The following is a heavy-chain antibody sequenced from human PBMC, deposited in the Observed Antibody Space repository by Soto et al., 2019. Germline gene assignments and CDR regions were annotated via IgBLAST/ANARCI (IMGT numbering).Heavy chain of an antibody. J-gene: IGHJ4*02. CDR1: GFTFSDYY. Sequence: PGGSLRLSCAASGFTFSDYYMSWIRQAPGKGLEWVSYISSSGSTIYYADSVKGRFTISRDNSKNSLYLQMNSLRAEDTAVYYCAKDRYLDHDSRGYLFDNWGQGTLVTVSA. CDR2: ISSSGSTI. CDR3: AKDRYLDHDSRGYLFDN. D-gene: IGHD3-22*01. V-gene: IGHV3-11*01.